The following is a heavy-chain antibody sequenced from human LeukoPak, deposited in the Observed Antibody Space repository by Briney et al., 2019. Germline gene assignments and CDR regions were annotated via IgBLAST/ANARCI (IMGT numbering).Heavy chain of an antibody. CDR3: ARGHYDILTGYPFDY. CDR2: IFYSGST. V-gene: IGHV4-30-4*01. Sequence: PSQTLSLTCTASGGSISSGDYYWSWIRQPPGKGLEWIGYIFYSGSTNYNPSLKSRVTISVDTSKNQFSLKLSSVTAADTAVYYCARGHYDILTGYPFDYWGQGTLVTVSS. J-gene: IGHJ4*02. CDR1: GGSISSGDYY. D-gene: IGHD3-9*01.